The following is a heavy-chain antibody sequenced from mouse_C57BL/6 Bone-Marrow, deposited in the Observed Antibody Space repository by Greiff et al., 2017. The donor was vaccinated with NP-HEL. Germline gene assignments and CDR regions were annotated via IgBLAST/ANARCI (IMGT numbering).Heavy chain of an antibody. CDR1: GYSITSGYY. J-gene: IGHJ3*01. CDR3: ARDPIYSNYPAWFAY. CDR2: ISYDGSN. V-gene: IGHV3-6*01. Sequence: ESGPGLVKPSQSLSLTCSVTGYSITSGYYWNWIRQFPGNKLEWMGYISYDGSNNYNPSLKNRISITRDPSKNQFFLKLNSVTTEDTATYYCARDPIYSNYPAWFAYWGQGTLVTVSA. D-gene: IGHD2-5*01.